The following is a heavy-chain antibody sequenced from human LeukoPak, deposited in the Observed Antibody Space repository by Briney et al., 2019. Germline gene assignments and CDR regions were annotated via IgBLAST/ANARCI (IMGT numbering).Heavy chain of an antibody. J-gene: IGHJ4*02. V-gene: IGHV3-33*01. CDR1: GFTFSSYG. Sequence: GRSLRLSCAASGFTFSSYGMHWVRQAPGKGLEGGAGICYDGSNNFYAASVTRRFTLSRDNSTNTLYLQMNSLRAEDTAVYYCARDSGTITIFGVVMSAPDYWGQGTLVTVSS. D-gene: IGHD3-3*01. CDR3: ARDSGTITIFGVVMSAPDY. CDR2: ICYDGSNN.